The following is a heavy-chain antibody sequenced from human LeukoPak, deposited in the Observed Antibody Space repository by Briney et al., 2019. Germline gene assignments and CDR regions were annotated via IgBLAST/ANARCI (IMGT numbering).Heavy chain of an antibody. D-gene: IGHD6-19*01. CDR2: ISGNGANT. CDR1: GFTFSIYS. Sequence: GGTLRLSCAASGFTFSIYSMSWVRQAPGKGLEWVSKISGNGANTYYADSLKGRYTISRDNSKNTMYLQMNSLRAEDTAVYYCATVTGWYPLDYWGQGNLVTVSS. J-gene: IGHJ4*02. CDR3: ATVTGWYPLDY. V-gene: IGHV3-23*01.